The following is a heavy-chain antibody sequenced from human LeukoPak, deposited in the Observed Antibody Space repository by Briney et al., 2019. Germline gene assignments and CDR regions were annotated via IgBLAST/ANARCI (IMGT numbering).Heavy chain of an antibody. CDR2: IIPIFGTA. V-gene: IGHV1-69*01. D-gene: IGHD3-9*01. Sequence: ASVKVSCKASGGTFSSYAISWVRRAPGQGLEWMGGIIPIFGTANYGQKFQGRVTITADESTSTAYMELSSLRSEDTAVYYCARGSGPLRYFDWLLGYWGQGTLVTVSS. J-gene: IGHJ4*02. CDR1: GGTFSSYA. CDR3: ARGSGPLRYFDWLLGY.